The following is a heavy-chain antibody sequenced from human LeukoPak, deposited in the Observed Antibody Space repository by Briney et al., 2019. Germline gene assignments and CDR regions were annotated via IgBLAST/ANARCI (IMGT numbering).Heavy chain of an antibody. V-gene: IGHV3-23*01. CDR2: ISGSGGST. J-gene: IGHJ4*02. CDR3: AKNPLGGMVRGVQTDY. Sequence: PGGSLRLSCAASGFTFSSYAMSWVRQAPGKGLEWISAISGSGGSTYYADSAKGRFTISRDNSKNTLYLQMNSLRAKDTAVYYCAKNPLGGMVRGVQTDYWGQGTLVTVSS. CDR1: GFTFSSYA. D-gene: IGHD3-10*01.